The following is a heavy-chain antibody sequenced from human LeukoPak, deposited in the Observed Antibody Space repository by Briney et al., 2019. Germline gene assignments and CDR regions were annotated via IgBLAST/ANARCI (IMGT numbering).Heavy chain of an antibody. D-gene: IGHD1-26*01. J-gene: IGHJ4*02. CDR1: GYTLSNYY. V-gene: IGHV1-46*01. CDR3: ARGPVGRVGETVEYYFDY. Sequence: ASVKVSCKASGYTLSNYYMHWVRQAPGRGLEWMGIINPRDGSTIYAQNFQGRVTMTRDTSTSTVYMELSSLRSEDTAVYYCARGPVGRVGETVEYYFDYWGQGAQVTVSS. CDR2: INPRDGST.